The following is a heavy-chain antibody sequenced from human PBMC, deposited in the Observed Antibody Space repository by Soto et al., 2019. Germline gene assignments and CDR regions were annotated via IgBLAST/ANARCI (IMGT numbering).Heavy chain of an antibody. CDR2: IDPSDSYT. Sequence: GESLKISCKGSGYSFTSYWISWVRQMPGKGLEWMGRIDPSDSYTNYSPSFQGHVTISADKSISTAYLQWSSLKASDTAMYYCARPLLGYSGYASDYYGMDVWGQGTTVTVSS. V-gene: IGHV5-10-1*01. CDR1: GYSFTSYW. J-gene: IGHJ6*02. D-gene: IGHD5-12*01. CDR3: ARPLLGYSGYASDYYGMDV.